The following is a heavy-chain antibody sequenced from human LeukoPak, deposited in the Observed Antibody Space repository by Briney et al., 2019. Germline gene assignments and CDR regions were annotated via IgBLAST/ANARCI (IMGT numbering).Heavy chain of an antibody. CDR3: ARDRGSSGWYPHYFDY. Sequence: ASVKVSCKASGGTFSSYAISWVRQAPGQGLEWMGGIIPIFGTANYAQKFQGRVTITADESTSTAYMELSSLRSEDTAVYYCARDRGSSGWYPHYFDYWGQGTLVTVSS. CDR2: IIPIFGTA. J-gene: IGHJ4*02. D-gene: IGHD6-19*01. V-gene: IGHV1-69*13. CDR1: GGTFSSYA.